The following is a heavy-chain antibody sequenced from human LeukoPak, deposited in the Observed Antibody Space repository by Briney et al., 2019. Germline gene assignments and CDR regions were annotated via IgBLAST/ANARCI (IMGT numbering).Heavy chain of an antibody. CDR2: TYYRSKWYN. D-gene: IGHD4-11*01. Sequence: SQTLSLTCAISGDSVSSNSAAWNWIRQSPSRGLEWLGRTYYRSKWYNDYAESVKSRITINSDTSRNQFSLYLNSVTPEETAVYYCARKGTVTTPFDYWGQGNLVTVSS. CDR1: GDSVSSNSAA. J-gene: IGHJ4*02. CDR3: ARKGTVTTPFDY. V-gene: IGHV6-1*01.